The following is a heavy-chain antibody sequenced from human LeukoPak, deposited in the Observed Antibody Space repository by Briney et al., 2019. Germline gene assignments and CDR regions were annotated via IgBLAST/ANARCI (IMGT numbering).Heavy chain of an antibody. CDR1: GYTFTSYA. Sequence: GASVKVSRKASGYTFTSYAMHWVRQAPGQRREWMGWINAGNGNTKYSQNFQGRVTITRDTSASTAYMELSSLRSEDTAVYYGARSRAAAGQLPTNYWGQGTLVTVSS. V-gene: IGHV1-3*01. J-gene: IGHJ4*02. D-gene: IGHD6-13*01. CDR2: INAGNGNT. CDR3: ARSRAAAGQLPTNY.